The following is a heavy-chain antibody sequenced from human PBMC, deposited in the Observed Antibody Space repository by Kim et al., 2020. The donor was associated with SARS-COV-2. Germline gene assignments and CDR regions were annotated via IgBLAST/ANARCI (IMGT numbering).Heavy chain of an antibody. CDR2: TNSDGSTT. D-gene: IGHD3-22*01. CDR3: AREGNYYDSGGYYHFDY. CDR1: GFTFSSYW. J-gene: IGHJ4*01. V-gene: IGHV3-74*01. Sequence: GGSLRLSCAAAGFTFSSYWMHWVRQAPGKGLAWVSRTNSDGSTTNYADSVKGRFTVSRDNAKNTLYLQMNSLRTEDTAVYYCAREGNYYDSGGYYHFDY.